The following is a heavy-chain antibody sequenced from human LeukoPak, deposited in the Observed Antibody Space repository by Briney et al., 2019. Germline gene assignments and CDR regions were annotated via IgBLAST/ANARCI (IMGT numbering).Heavy chain of an antibody. V-gene: IGHV3-74*01. CDR1: GFPFSSYW. J-gene: IGHJ6*02. Sequence: PGGSLRLSCAASGFPFSSYWMHWVRRGPGRGLVWVSRIIGDGSGTNYADSVKGRFTISRDNAKNTLYLQMNSLRAEDTAVYYCARGRSTNFLDVWGQGTTVTVSS. CDR2: IIGDGSGT. D-gene: IGHD2-2*01. CDR3: ARGRSTNFLDV.